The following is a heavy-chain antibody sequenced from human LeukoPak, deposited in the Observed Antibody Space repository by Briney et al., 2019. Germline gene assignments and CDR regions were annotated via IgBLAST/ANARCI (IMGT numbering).Heavy chain of an antibody. J-gene: IGHJ5*02. CDR3: ARDSPLDIVVVPAATSSWLDP. CDR1: GGTFSSYA. V-gene: IGHV1-69*04. CDR2: IIPILGIA. D-gene: IGHD2-2*01. Sequence: VASVKVSCKASGGTFSSYAISWVRQAPGQGLEWMGRIIPILGIANYAQKFQGRVTITADKSTSTAYMELSSLRSEDTAVYYCARDSPLDIVVVPAATSSWLDPWGQGTLVTVSS.